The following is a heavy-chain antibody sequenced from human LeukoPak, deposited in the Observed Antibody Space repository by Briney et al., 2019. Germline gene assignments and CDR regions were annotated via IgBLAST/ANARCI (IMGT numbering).Heavy chain of an antibody. CDR1: GFTFSSYG. J-gene: IGHJ4*01. Sequence: GGSLRLSCAASGFTFSSYGMHWVRQAPGKGLEWVAVISYDGSNKYYADSVKGRFTISRDNSKNTLYLQMNSLRAEDTAIYYCVSGGDYHVRLCTYWGQGTLVTVSS. CDR3: VSGGDYHVRLCTY. D-gene: IGHD4-17*01. V-gene: IGHV3-30*03. CDR2: ISYDGSNK.